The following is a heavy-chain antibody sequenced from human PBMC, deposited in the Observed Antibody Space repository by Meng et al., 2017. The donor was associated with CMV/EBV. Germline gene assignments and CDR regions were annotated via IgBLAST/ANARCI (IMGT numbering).Heavy chain of an antibody. CDR3: ARTRTYNWFDP. V-gene: IGHV3-7*01. CDR2: IKQDGSEK. Sequence: GGSLRLSCAASAFTYINYWMMWVRQAPGKGLEWVANIKQDGSEKYYVDSVKGRFTISRDNAKNSLYLQMNSLRAEDTAVYYCARTRTYNWFDPWGQGTLVTVSS. J-gene: IGHJ5*02. CDR1: AFTYINYW.